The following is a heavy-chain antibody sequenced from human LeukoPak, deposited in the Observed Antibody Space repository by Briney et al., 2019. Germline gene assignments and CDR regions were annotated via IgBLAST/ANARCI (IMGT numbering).Heavy chain of an antibody. CDR2: ISAYSGNT. J-gene: IGHJ4*02. CDR1: GYTFTNYG. Sequence: ASVKVSCKASGYTFTNYGISWVRQAPGQGLEWMGWISAYSGNTNYAQKFQDRVTMTTDKSTSTAYMELRSLRSDDTAVYYCARDDKESYYDSRAYYMGHYWGQGTLVTVSS. CDR3: ARDDKESYYDSRAYYMGHY. D-gene: IGHD3-22*01. V-gene: IGHV1-18*01.